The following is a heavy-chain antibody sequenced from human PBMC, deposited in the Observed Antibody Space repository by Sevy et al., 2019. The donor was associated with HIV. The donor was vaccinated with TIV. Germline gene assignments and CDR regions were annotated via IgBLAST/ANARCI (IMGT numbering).Heavy chain of an antibody. V-gene: IGHV1-24*01. CDR2: FDPEDGET. J-gene: IGHJ5*02. CDR1: GYTLTELS. D-gene: IGHD3-3*01. CDR3: ETRQGGGLFRWSGCWFDP. Sequence: ASVKVSCKVSGYTLTELSMHWVRQAPGKGLEWMGGFDPEDGETIYAQKFQGRVTMTEDTSTDTAYMELSSLRSEGTAVYYCETRQGGGLFRWSGCWFDPWGQGTLVTVSS.